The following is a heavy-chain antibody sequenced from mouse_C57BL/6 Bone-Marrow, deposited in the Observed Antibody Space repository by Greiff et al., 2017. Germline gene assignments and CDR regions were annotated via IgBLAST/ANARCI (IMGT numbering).Heavy chain of an antibody. J-gene: IGHJ2*01. V-gene: IGHV1-69*01. CDR2: IDPSDSYT. CDR1: GYTFTSYW. D-gene: IGHD1-1*01. Sequence: QVQLKQPGAELVKPGASVKLSCKASGYTFTSYWMHWVKQRPGRGLEWIGEIDPSDSYTNYNQKFKGKSTLTVDKSSSTAYMQLSSLTSEDSAVYYCAREGIYGSSQYYFDYWGQGTTLTVSS. CDR3: AREGIYGSSQYYFDY.